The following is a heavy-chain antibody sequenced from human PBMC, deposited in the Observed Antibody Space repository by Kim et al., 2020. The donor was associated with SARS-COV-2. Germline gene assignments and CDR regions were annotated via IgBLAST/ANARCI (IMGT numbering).Heavy chain of an antibody. CDR3: ARGADVFDI. J-gene: IGHJ3*02. D-gene: IGHD3-16*01. V-gene: IGHV4-4*07. CDR1: GASMSDDY. Sequence: SETLSLTCTVSGASMSDDYWTWIRQPAGRGLEWIGFIYSSGTTDFNASLKSRVTMSVDVSKNHFSLELRSVTAADTAVYYCARGADVFDIWGQGKMVTVSS. CDR2: IYSSGTT.